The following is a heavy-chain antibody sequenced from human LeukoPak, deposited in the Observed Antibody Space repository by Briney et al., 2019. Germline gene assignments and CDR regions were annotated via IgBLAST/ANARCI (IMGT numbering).Heavy chain of an antibody. CDR1: GDSLSSGGYS. CDR3: ARVPFVVVGVTGNWFDS. CDR2: IRYSGST. Sequence: SETLSLTCEVSGDSLSSGGYSWSWIRQPPGKGLEWIGYIRYSGSTYYNPSLKSRLTMSVEASKTQFSLRLSSVTAADTAVYYCARVPFVVVGVTGNWFDSWGQGTLVTVSS. J-gene: IGHJ5*01. V-gene: IGHV4-30-4*07. D-gene: IGHD1-26*01.